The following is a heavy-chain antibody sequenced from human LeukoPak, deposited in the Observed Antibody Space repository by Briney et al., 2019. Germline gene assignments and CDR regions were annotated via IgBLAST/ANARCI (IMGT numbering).Heavy chain of an antibody. CDR1: GFSFSSYT. CDR2: ISSSSSYI. V-gene: IGHV3-21*01. J-gene: IGHJ4*02. Sequence: GGSLRLSCAASGFSFSSYTMNWVRQAPGKGLEWVSSISSSSSYIYYADSVKGRFTISRDNAKNSLYLQMNSLRAEDTAVYYCAREHYDSSGSLDYWGQGTLVTVSS. D-gene: IGHD3-22*01. CDR3: AREHYDSSGSLDY.